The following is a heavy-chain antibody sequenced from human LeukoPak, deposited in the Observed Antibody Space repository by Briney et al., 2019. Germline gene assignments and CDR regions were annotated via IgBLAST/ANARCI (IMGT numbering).Heavy chain of an antibody. CDR2: IYPGDSDT. J-gene: IGHJ4*02. V-gene: IGHV5-51*01. Sequence: ESLKISCKGSGYSFTNYWIGWVRQMPGKGLEWMGIIYPGDSDTRYSPSFQGQVTISADKSISTAYLQWSSLKASDTATYYCARSSEGSGSYYTFDYWGQGTLVTVSS. CDR1: GYSFTNYW. CDR3: ARSSEGSGSYYTFDY. D-gene: IGHD3-10*01.